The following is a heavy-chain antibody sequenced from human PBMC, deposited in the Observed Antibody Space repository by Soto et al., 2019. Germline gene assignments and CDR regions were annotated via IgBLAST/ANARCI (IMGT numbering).Heavy chain of an antibody. CDR1: GGSFSGYY. Sequence: SETLSLTCAVYGGSFSGYYCSWVRQPPGKGLEWIGEISHSGSTNYNSSLESRVTISVDTSKNQLFLKLSSVTAADTAVYYCVRALAAVQEWGQGTPVTVST. D-gene: IGHD6-13*01. CDR2: ISHSGST. V-gene: IGHV4-34*01. CDR3: VRALAAVQE. J-gene: IGHJ4*02.